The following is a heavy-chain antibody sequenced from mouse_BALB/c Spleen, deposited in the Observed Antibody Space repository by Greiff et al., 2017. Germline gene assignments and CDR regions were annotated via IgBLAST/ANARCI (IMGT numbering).Heavy chain of an antibody. J-gene: IGHJ4*01. CDR2: IDPANGNT. CDR1: GFNIKDTY. V-gene: IGHV14-3*02. D-gene: IGHD1-1*01. CDR3: ARPRGSSSYYAMDY. Sequence: VQLQQSGAELVKPGASVKLSCTASGFNIKDTYMHWVKQRPEQGLEWIGRIDPANGNTKYDPKFQGKATITADTSSNTAYLQLSSLTSEDTAVYYCARPRGSSSYYAMDYWGQGTSVTVSS.